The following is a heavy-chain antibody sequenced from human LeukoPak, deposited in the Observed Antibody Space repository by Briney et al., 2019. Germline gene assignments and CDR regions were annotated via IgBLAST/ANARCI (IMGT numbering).Heavy chain of an antibody. J-gene: IGHJ4*02. CDR3: ANGARDTDLPAYAYGSGRYERLDYFDY. CDR1: GFTLSRYT. D-gene: IGHD3-10*01. CDR2: ISGSGGST. Sequence: PGGSLRLSCAPSGFTLSRYTMSTVREALGKGLEWVSAISGSGGSTYYADSVKGRFTISRDNSKNTLYLQMNSLRAEDTAVYYCANGARDTDLPAYAYGSGRYERLDYFDYWGQGTLVTVSS. V-gene: IGHV3-23*01.